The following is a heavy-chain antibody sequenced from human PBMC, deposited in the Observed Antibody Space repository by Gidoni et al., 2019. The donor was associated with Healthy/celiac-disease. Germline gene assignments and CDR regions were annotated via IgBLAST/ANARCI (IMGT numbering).Heavy chain of an antibody. CDR3: ARVRFYGVVAATLDY. D-gene: IGHD2-15*01. J-gene: IGHJ4*02. CDR2: ISSSGSTI. CDR1: GFTFSDSY. V-gene: IGHV3-11*01. Sequence: QVQLVESGGGLVKPGGSLRLSCAASGFTFSDSYMSWIRQAPGKGLEWVSYISSSGSTIYYADSVKGRFTISRDNAKNSLSLQMNSLRAEDTAVYYCARVRFYGVVAATLDYWGQGTLVTVSS.